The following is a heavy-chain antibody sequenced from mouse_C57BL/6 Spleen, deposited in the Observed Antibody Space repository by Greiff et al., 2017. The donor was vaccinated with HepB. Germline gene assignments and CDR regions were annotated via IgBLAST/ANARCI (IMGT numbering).Heavy chain of an antibody. J-gene: IGHJ1*03. CDR3: ARSVITTVVATVRWYFDV. CDR2: INPYNGDT. V-gene: IGHV1-20*01. Sequence: EVQLQQSGPELVKPGDSVKISCKASGYSFTGYFMNWVMQSHGKSLEWIGRINPYNGDTFYNQKFKGKATLTVDKSSSTAHMELRSLTSEDSAVYYCARSVITTVVATVRWYFDVWGTGTTVTVSS. D-gene: IGHD1-1*01. CDR1: GYSFTGYF.